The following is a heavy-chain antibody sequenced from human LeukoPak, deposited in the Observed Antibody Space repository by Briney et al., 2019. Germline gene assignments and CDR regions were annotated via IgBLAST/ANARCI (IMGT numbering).Heavy chain of an antibody. CDR3: VRVRRLLWFGL. Sequence: SGGSLRLSCAASGFTFSNYEMTWVRQAPGKGLEWISYISSFNDTIYYADSVKGRFAISRDNAKNSLNLQMNSLRAEDTAVYYCVRVRRLLWFGLWGQGTLVTVSS. V-gene: IGHV3-48*03. CDR2: ISSFNDTI. CDR1: GFTFSNYE. D-gene: IGHD3-10*01. J-gene: IGHJ4*02.